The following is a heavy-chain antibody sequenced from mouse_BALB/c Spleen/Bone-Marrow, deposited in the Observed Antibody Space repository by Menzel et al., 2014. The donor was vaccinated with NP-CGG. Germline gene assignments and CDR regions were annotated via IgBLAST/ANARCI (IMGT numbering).Heavy chain of an antibody. V-gene: IGHV1S81*02. CDR1: GYTFTSYY. CDR3: SRGRRDALDY. J-gene: IGHJ4*01. CDR2: INPSNGGT. Sequence: QVQLQQSGAEMVKPGASVKLFCKASGYTFTSYYMYWVKKRPGQGLEWFGEINPSNGGTNFNEKFKNKATLTVDKSSSTAYMQLSSLTSEDSAVYYCSRGRRDALDYWGQGTSVTVSS.